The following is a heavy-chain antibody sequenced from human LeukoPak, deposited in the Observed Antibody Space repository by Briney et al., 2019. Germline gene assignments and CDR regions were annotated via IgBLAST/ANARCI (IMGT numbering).Heavy chain of an antibody. J-gene: IGHJ3*02. V-gene: IGHV3-33*01. CDR2: IWYDGGNK. D-gene: IGHD2-2*01. Sequence: GGSLRLSCAASGFTFSNYGMHWVRQAPGKGLEWVAVIWYDGGNKYYADSVKGRFTISRDNSKNTVYLQMNSLRADDTAVYYCARDCSSTSCYGAFDIWGQGTMVTVSS. CDR3: ARDCSSTSCYGAFDI. CDR1: GFTFSNYG.